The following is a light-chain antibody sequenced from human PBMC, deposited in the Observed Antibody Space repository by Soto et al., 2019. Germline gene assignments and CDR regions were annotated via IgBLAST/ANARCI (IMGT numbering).Light chain of an antibody. J-gene: IGKJ1*01. Sequence: DVVMTQSPLSLPVTLGQPSSISCISSQSLVDSDGNTYLNWCQQRPGQSPRRLIYKVSNRDSGVPDRFSGSGSGTDFTLKISRVEAEDVGVYYCMQGTHWPPTFGQGTKVDI. CDR2: KVS. CDR3: MQGTHWPPT. CDR1: QSLVDSDGNTY. V-gene: IGKV2-30*01.